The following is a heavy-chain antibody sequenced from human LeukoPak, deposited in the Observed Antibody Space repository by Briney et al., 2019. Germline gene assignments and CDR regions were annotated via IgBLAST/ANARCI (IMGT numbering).Heavy chain of an antibody. J-gene: IGHJ5*02. CDR3: ARPYYYDSRIDP. V-gene: IGHV4-30-4*01. CDR2: MYYSGST. Sequence: SETLSLTCTVSGGSISSGDYYWSWIRRPPGKGLEWIAYMYYSGSTYYNPSLKSRVTMSADTSKNQLSLKLSSVTAADMAVYYCARPYYYDSRIDPWGQGILVTVSS. D-gene: IGHD3-22*01. CDR1: GGSISSGDYY.